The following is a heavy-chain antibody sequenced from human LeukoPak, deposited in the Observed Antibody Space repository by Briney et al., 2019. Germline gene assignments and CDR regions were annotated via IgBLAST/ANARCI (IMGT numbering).Heavy chain of an antibody. Sequence: PSQTLSLTCTVSGGSISSGDYYWSWIRQPPGKGLEWIGYIYYSGSTYYNPSLKSRVTISVDTSKNQFSLKLSSVTAADTAVYYCAMGSGSPRDFDYWGQGTLVTVSS. V-gene: IGHV4-30-4*08. CDR1: GGSISSGDYY. J-gene: IGHJ4*02. CDR2: IYYSGST. CDR3: AMGSGSPRDFDY. D-gene: IGHD3-10*01.